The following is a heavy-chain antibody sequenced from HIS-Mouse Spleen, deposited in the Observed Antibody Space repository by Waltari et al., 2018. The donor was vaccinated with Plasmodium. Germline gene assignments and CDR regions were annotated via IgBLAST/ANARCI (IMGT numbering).Heavy chain of an antibody. Sequence: QVQLVPSGAEVKKPGASVTVSCKASGYTFTGSYMHLLRQAPGQGLEWMGWINPNSGGTNYAQKFQGRVTMTRDTSISTAYMELSRLRSDDTAVYYCARDLAAAGHFDYWGQGTLVTVSS. V-gene: IGHV1-2*02. D-gene: IGHD6-13*01. CDR2: INPNSGGT. J-gene: IGHJ4*02. CDR3: ARDLAAAGHFDY. CDR1: GYTFTGSY.